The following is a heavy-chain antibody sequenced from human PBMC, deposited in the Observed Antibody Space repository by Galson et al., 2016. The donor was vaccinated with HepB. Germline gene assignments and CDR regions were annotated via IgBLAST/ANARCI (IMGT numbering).Heavy chain of an antibody. CDR3: VRDMYGCYFAFDI. V-gene: IGHV3-74*01. J-gene: IGHJ3*02. CDR1: GFTFNDYW. D-gene: IGHD1-26*01. Sequence: SLRLSCAASGFTFNDYWMNWVRQAPGRGLDWVSRINNDGSSSTYADSVKGRFTISRDNAKNTLYLQMNSLRAEDTTVYYCVRDMYGCYFAFDIWGQGTMVTVSS. CDR2: INNDGSSS.